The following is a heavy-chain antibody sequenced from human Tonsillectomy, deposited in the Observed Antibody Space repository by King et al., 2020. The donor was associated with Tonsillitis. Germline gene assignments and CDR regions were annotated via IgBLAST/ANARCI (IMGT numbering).Heavy chain of an antibody. Sequence: QVQLVESGGGVVQPGRSLRLSCAASGFTFSSYAMHWVRQAPGKGLEWVAVISYDGSNKYYADSVKGRFTISRDNSKNTLYLQMNSLRAEDTAVYYCARDSSGYFAEGWYFDLWGRGTLVTVSS. CDR1: GFTFSSYA. V-gene: IGHV3-30-3*01. J-gene: IGHJ2*01. CDR2: ISYDGSNK. D-gene: IGHD3-22*01. CDR3: ARDSSGYFAEGWYFDL.